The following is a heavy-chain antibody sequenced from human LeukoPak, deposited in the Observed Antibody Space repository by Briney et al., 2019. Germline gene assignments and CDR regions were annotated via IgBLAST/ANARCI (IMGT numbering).Heavy chain of an antibody. Sequence: ASVKVSCKASGYTFTSHYMHWVRQAPGQGLEWMGVINPTGDTTRYAQKFQGRVTMTRDMSTSTDYMELSSLRSEDTAVYYCARVGSYGDFRGWFDPWGQGTLVTVSS. CDR3: ARVGSYGDFRGWFDP. V-gene: IGHV1-46*01. CDR1: GYTFTSHY. D-gene: IGHD4-17*01. CDR2: INPTGDTT. J-gene: IGHJ5*02.